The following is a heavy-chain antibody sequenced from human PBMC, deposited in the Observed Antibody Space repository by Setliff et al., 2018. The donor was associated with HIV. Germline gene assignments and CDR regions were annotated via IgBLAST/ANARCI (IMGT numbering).Heavy chain of an antibody. V-gene: IGHV4-34*01. J-gene: IGHJ6*03. CDR2: VNHSGIT. D-gene: IGHD3-3*01. Sequence: SETLSLTCAVYGGSFSGYYCSWVRQPPGGGLEWIGEVNHSGITDYNPSLKSRVTLSVDTSMNQCSLKLSSVTAADTATYYCGYDFYSAEVHMDVWGKGTSVTVSS. CDR1: GGSFSGYY. CDR3: GYDFYSAEVHMDV.